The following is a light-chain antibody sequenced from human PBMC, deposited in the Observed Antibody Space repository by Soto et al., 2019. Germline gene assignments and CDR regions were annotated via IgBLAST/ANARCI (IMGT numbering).Light chain of an antibody. CDR3: QQTYTTPRT. CDR1: QGINNY. CDR2: SAS. V-gene: IGKV1-39*01. J-gene: IGKJ1*01. Sequence: DIQMTQSPSSLSASIGDRVTITCQASQGINNYVNWYQQKPGKAPKLLIFSASNLQGGVPSRFSGTGSGTDFTFTISSLLPEDFATYYCQQTYTTPRTFGQGTKVDIK.